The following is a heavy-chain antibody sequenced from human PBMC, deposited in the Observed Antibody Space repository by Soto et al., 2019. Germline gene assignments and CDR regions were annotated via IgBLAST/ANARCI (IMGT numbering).Heavy chain of an antibody. V-gene: IGHV3-53*01. D-gene: IGHD2-15*01. CDR2: IYSGGST. CDR1: GFTVSNNY. CDR3: AREGGGVYCSGGSCYGRYFDF. Sequence: GGSLRLSCVASGFTVSNNYMSWVRQAPGKGLEWVSIIYSGGSTYYADSVQGRFTISRDNSKNTLFLQMSSLRAEDTAVYYCAREGGGVYCSGGSCYGRYFDFWGQGTRVTVSS. J-gene: IGHJ4*02.